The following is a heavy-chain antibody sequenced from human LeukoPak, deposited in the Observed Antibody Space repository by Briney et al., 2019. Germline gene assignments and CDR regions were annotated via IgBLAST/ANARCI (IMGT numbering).Heavy chain of an antibody. J-gene: IGHJ6*03. CDR3: ARAPQNYYMDV. V-gene: IGHV4-59*11. D-gene: IGHD1-14*01. CDR1: GGSISGHY. Sequence: SETLSVTCTVSGGSISGHYWSWIRQPPGKGLEWIGHIYYSGGTSYNPSLRSRVTMSVGTSKTQFSLNLSSVTAADTAVYYCARAPQNYYMDVWGKGTTVTVSS. CDR2: IYYSGGT.